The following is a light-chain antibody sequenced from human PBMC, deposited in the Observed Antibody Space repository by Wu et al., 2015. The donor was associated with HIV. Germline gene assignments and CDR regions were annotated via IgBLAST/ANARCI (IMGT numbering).Light chain of an antibody. CDR2: DAS. V-gene: IGKV3-15*01. CDR1: QSVSTN. J-gene: IGKJ4*01. CDR3: QQYHNWPPLT. Sequence: EIVMTQSPATLSVSPGERATLSCRASQSVSTNLAWYQEKPGQAPRLLIYDASTRATGVPARFGGSGSGTEFTLTISSLQSEDFAVYYCQQYHNWPPLTFGGGTRLEIK.